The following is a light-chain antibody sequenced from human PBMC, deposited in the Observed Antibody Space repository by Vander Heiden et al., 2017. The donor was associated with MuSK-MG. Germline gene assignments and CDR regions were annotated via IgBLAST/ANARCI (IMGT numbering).Light chain of an antibody. J-gene: IGKJ1*01. Sequence: EIVLTQSPATLSLSPGERATLSCRASQSVASYLAWYQQKPGQAPRLLIYDAYTRATDIPARFSGSGSGTDFTLTISSLEPEDFAVYYCQQRSNWPRTFGQGTKVEVK. CDR2: DAY. CDR1: QSVASY. V-gene: IGKV3-11*01. CDR3: QQRSNWPRT.